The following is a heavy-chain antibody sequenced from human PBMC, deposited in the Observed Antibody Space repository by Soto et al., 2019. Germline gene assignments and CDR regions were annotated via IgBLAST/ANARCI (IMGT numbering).Heavy chain of an antibody. CDR3: AGDLQVDY. CDR1: GYTFTSYA. J-gene: IGHJ4*02. V-gene: IGHV1-3*01. CDR2: INAGNGNT. Sequence: QVQLVQSGAEVKKPGASVKVSCKASGYTFTSYAMHWARQAPGQRLEWMGWINAGNGNTKNSQKFQGRVTITRDTSESTAYMELSSLRSEDTAVYYGAGDLQVDYWGQGTLVTVSS.